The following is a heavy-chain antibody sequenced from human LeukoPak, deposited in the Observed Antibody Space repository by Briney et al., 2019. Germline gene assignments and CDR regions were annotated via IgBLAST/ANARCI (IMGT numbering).Heavy chain of an antibody. CDR2: ISAYNGNT. J-gene: IGHJ6*02. CDR3: ARSLKKSYSGSYYYYYGMDV. CDR1: GYTFTSYG. D-gene: IGHD1-26*01. V-gene: IGHV1-18*01. Sequence: GASVKVSCKASGYTFTSYGISWVRQAPGQGLEWMGWISAYNGNTNYAQKLQGRVTMTTDTSTSTAYMELRSLRSDDTAVYYCARSLKKSYSGSYYYYYGMDVWGQGTTVTVFS.